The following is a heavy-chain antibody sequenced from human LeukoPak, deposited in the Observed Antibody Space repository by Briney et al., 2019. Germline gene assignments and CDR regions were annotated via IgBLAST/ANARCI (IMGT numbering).Heavy chain of an antibody. CDR1: GGSISSYY. D-gene: IGHD3-10*01. V-gene: IGHV4-59*12. Sequence: SETLSLTCTVSGGSISSYYWSWIRQPPGKGLEWIGYIYYSGSTNYNPSLKSRVTISVDTSKNQFSLKLSSVTAADTAVYYCARARITMVRGVITGNWFDPWGQGTLVTVSS. CDR2: IYYSGST. CDR3: ARARITMVRGVITGNWFDP. J-gene: IGHJ5*02.